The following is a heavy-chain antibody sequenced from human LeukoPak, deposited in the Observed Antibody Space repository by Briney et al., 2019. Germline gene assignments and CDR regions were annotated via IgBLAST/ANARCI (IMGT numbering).Heavy chain of an antibody. CDR1: GFTFNSFS. J-gene: IGHJ4*02. Sequence: GGSLRLSCAASGFTFNSFSMNWVRQAPGKGLEWVSSISSSSSYKYYADSVKGRFTISRDNAKKSLYLQMNSLRAEDTAVYYCGRAVGGNVFDYWGQGTQVTVAS. CDR2: ISSSSSYK. CDR3: GRAVGGNVFDY. V-gene: IGHV3-21*01. D-gene: IGHD1-26*01.